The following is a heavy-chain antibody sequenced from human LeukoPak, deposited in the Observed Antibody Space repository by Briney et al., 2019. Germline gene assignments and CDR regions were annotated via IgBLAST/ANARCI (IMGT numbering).Heavy chain of an antibody. J-gene: IGHJ4*02. CDR2: ISSSSSYT. CDR1: GFTFSSYS. D-gene: IGHD6-19*01. CDR3: ARGRSVAVGGYFDY. V-gene: IGHV3-21*01. Sequence: GGSLRLSCAASGFTFSSYSMNWVRQAPGKGLEWVSSISSSSSYTYYADSVKGRFTISRDNAKNSLYLQMNSLRAEDTAVYYCARGRSVAVGGYFDYWGQGTLVTVSS.